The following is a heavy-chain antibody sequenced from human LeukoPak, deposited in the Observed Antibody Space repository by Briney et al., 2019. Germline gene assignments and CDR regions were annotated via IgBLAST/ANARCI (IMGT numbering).Heavy chain of an antibody. V-gene: IGHV1-18*01. CDR2: ISAYNGNT. J-gene: IGHJ6*02. Sequence: ASVKVSCKASGYTFTSYGISWVRQAPGQGLEWMGWISAYNGNTNYAQKLQGRVTMTTDKFTSTAYMELRSLRSDDTAVYYCARVASRFQYYYYYYGMDVWGQGTTVTVSS. CDR3: ARVASRFQYYYYYYGMDV. CDR1: GYTFTSYG. D-gene: IGHD3-16*01.